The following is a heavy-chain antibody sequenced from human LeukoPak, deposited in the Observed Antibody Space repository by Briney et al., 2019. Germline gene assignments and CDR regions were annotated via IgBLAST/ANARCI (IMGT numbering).Heavy chain of an antibody. D-gene: IGHD3-3*01. CDR2: INPNSGGT. Sequence: ASVRVSCKASGGTSNSFAISWVRQAPGQGLEWMGWINPNSGGTNYAQKFQGRVTMTRDTSISTAYMELSRLRSDDTAVYYCARPYYDFWSGYNIYYFDYWGQGTLVTVSS. J-gene: IGHJ4*02. V-gene: IGHV1-2*02. CDR1: GGTSNSFA. CDR3: ARPYYDFWSGYNIYYFDY.